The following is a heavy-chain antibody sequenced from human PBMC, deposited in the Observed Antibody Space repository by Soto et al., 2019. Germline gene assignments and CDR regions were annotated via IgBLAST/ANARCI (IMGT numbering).Heavy chain of an antibody. Sequence: GGALRLSCAASGFTFSSYAMSWVRQAPGKGLEWVSAISGSGGSTYYADSVKGRFTISRDNSKNTLYLQMNSLRAEDTAVYYCAKNCPTYYYDSSGYSYGMDVWGQGTTVTGSS. V-gene: IGHV3-23*01. J-gene: IGHJ6*02. D-gene: IGHD3-22*01. CDR2: ISGSGGST. CDR3: AKNCPTYYYDSSGYSYGMDV. CDR1: GFTFSSYA.